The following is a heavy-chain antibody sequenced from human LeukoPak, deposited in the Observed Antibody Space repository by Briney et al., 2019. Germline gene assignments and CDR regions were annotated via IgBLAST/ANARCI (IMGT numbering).Heavy chain of an antibody. Sequence: PSETLSLTCAVYGGSFSGYYWSWIRQPPGKGLEWIGEINHSGSTNYNPSLKSRVTISVDTSKNQFSLKLSSVTAADTAVYYCARGRYYYGSGSYYPPGGDYWGQGTLVTVSS. CDR1: GGSFSGYY. CDR2: INHSGST. CDR3: ARGRYYYGSGSYYPPGGDY. V-gene: IGHV4-34*01. J-gene: IGHJ4*02. D-gene: IGHD3-10*01.